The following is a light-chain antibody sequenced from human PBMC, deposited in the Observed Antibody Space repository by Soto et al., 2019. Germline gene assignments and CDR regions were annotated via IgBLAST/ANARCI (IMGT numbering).Light chain of an antibody. V-gene: IGLV2-8*01. CDR1: SSDIGAYNY. Sequence: QSALTQPPSASGSPGQSVTISCTGTSSDIGAYNYVSWYQQHPGKAPKLMIHEVSKRPSGVPDRFSGSKSGNTASLTVSGLQAEDEADYYCSSYAGSKDRWVFGGGTKVTVL. CDR2: EVS. J-gene: IGLJ3*02. CDR3: SSYAGSKDRWV.